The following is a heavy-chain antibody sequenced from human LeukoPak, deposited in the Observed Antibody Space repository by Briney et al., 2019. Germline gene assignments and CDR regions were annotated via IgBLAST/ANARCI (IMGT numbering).Heavy chain of an antibody. CDR3: AKDVWGYCGGDCSFDY. J-gene: IGHJ4*02. D-gene: IGHD2-21*01. V-gene: IGHV4-34*01. CDR1: GGSFSGYY. CDR2: INHSGST. Sequence: SETLSLTCAVYGGSFSGYYWSWIRQPPGKGLEWIGEINHSGSTNYNPSLKSRVTISVDTSKNQFSLKLSSVTAADTAVYYCAKDVWGYCGGDCSFDYWGQGTLVTVSS.